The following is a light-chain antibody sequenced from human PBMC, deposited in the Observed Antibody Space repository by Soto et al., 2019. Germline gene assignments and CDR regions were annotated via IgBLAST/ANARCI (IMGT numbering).Light chain of an antibody. CDR3: QHYGGMWA. Sequence: DIQMTRSPSTLSAAVGDRGTITCRASQSISSWLAWYQQKPGKAPKVVIYDASSLESGVPSRFSGSGSGTEIILTINSLQPDDFATYCSQHYGGMWAFGQGTKVDIK. J-gene: IGKJ1*01. CDR1: QSISSW. V-gene: IGKV1-5*01. CDR2: DAS.